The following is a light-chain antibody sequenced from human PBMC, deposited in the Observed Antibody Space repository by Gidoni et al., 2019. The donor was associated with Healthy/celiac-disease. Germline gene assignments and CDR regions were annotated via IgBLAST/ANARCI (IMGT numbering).Light chain of an antibody. V-gene: IGLV2-14*01. Sequence: QSALTQPASVSGSPGQSITIPCTGTSSDVGGYNYVSWYQQHPGKAPKLMIYDVSNRPSGVSNRFSGSKSGNTASLTISGLQVEDEADYYCSSYTSSSTLVFGGGTKLTVL. J-gene: IGLJ2*01. CDR1: SSDVGGYNY. CDR2: DVS. CDR3: SSYTSSSTLV.